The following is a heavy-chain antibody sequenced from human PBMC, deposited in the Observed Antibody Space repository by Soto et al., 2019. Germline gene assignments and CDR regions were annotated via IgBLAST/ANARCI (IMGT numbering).Heavy chain of an antibody. D-gene: IGHD3-22*01. V-gene: IGHV3-66*01. Sequence: EVQLVESGGGLVQPGESLRISCAASGFTVSSNSMSWVRQAPGKGLEWVSVIYTGDSTYYADSVKGRFTISRDNSKNTLYLQMNSLRAEDTAVYYCARTGSGYFFYFDYWGQGTLVTVSS. CDR3: ARTGSGYFFYFDY. CDR1: GFTVSSNS. CDR2: IYTGDST. J-gene: IGHJ4*02.